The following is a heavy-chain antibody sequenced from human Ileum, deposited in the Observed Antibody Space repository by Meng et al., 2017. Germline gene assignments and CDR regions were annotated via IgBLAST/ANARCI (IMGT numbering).Heavy chain of an antibody. V-gene: IGHV4-4*02. J-gene: IGHJ4*02. Sequence: VQLQSAAPGLVAIAGTFSATCAVLGGSIRCTYWWTWVRQSAGKGLEWIGEIHHSGSTNYNPSLKSRVTISVDKSKNQFSLNLRSVTAADTAVYYCARIDYGGNGIEKYYFDYWGQGTLVTVSS. CDR1: GGSIRCTYW. CDR2: IHHSGST. CDR3: ARIDYGGNGIEKYYFDY. D-gene: IGHD4-23*01.